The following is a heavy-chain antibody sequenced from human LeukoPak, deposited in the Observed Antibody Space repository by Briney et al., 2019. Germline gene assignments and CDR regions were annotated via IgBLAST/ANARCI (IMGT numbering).Heavy chain of an antibody. Sequence: GASVKVSCKASGYTFTSYGISWVRQAPGQGLEWMGWISAYNGNTNYAQNLQGRVTMTTDSSTNTAYMELTSLTSDDAAVYYCVRYGGHNLELDYWGQGTLVIVSS. V-gene: IGHV1-18*01. CDR3: VRYGGHNLELDY. D-gene: IGHD4/OR15-4a*01. J-gene: IGHJ4*02. CDR1: GYTFTSYG. CDR2: ISAYNGNT.